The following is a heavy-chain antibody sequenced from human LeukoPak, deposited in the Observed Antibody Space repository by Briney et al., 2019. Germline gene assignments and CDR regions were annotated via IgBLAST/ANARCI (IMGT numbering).Heavy chain of an antibody. V-gene: IGHV4-61*01. J-gene: IGHJ4*02. Sequence: SETLSLSCTVSGGSFSSGSYYWSWLRQPPGMGLEWIGYIYYSGSTNYNPSLKSRATISVDTSKNQFSLKLSSVTAADPAVYYCARGLSLYSSSWYGFDYWGQGTLVTVSS. D-gene: IGHD6-13*01. CDR3: ARGLSLYSSSWYGFDY. CDR2: IYYSGST. CDR1: GGSFSSGSYY.